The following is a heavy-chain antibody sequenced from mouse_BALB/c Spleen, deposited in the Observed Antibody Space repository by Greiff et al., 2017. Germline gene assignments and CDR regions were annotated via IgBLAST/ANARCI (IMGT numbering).Heavy chain of an antibody. D-gene: IGHD2-1*01. Sequence: EVKLVESGGGLVKPGGSLKLSCAASGFTFSSYAMSWVRQTPEKRLEWVASISSGGSTYYPDSVKGRFTISRDNARNILYLQMSSLRSEDTAMYYCVYGNYVGWYFDVWGAGTTVTVSS. CDR3: VYGNYVGWYFDV. CDR1: GFTFSSYA. J-gene: IGHJ1*01. V-gene: IGHV5-6-5*01. CDR2: ISSGGST.